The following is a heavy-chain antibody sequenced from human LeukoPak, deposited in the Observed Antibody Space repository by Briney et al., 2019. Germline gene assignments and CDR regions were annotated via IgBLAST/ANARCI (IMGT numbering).Heavy chain of an antibody. CDR2: IWYDGSNK. D-gene: IGHD2-15*01. V-gene: IGHV3-33*03. CDR1: GFTFSSYG. J-gene: IGHJ5*02. Sequence: GGSLRLSCAASGFTFSSYGMHWVRQAPGKGLEGVAVIWYDGSNKYYADSVKGRFTISRDNSKNTVYLQMDSLRAEDTAVYYCVQGIGYCSGGSCYGWFGPWGQGTLVTVSS. CDR3: VQGIGYCSGGSCYGWFGP.